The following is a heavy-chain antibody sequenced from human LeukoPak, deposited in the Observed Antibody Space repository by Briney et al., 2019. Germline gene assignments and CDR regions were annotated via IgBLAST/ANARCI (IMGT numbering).Heavy chain of an antibody. J-gene: IGHJ4*02. Sequence: ASVKVSCKASGYTFTSYDINWVRQATGQGLEWMGWMNPNRGNTGYAQKFQGRVTMTRNTSISTAYMELSSLRSEDTAVYYCARAGSLRQQLVIFDYWGQGTLVTVSS. CDR3: ARAGSLRQQLVIFDY. D-gene: IGHD6-13*01. CDR2: MNPNRGNT. CDR1: GYTFTSYD. V-gene: IGHV1-8*01.